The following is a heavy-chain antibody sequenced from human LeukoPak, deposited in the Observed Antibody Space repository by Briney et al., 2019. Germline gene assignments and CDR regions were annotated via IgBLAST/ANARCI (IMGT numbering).Heavy chain of an antibody. V-gene: IGHV1-69*06. Sequence: SVKVSCKASGGTFSSYAISWVRQAPGQGREWMGGIIPIFGTANYAQKFQGRVTITADKSTSTAYMELSSLRSEDTAVYYCASCREDGSGSLFLGWFDPWGQGTLVTVSS. CDR3: ASCREDGSGSLFLGWFDP. J-gene: IGHJ5*02. CDR1: GGTFSSYA. CDR2: IIPIFGTA. D-gene: IGHD3-10*01.